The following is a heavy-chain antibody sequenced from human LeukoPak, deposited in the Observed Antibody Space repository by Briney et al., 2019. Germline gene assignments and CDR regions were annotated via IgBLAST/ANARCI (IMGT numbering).Heavy chain of an antibody. CDR2: VYYSGST. D-gene: IGHD3-10*01. V-gene: IGHV4-59*12. J-gene: IGHJ4*02. CDR3: ASGPYGSGSYFD. CDR1: GGSISSYY. Sequence: SETLSLTCTVSGGSISSYYWSWIRQPPGKGLEWIGYVYYSGSTNYNPPLKSRVTISVDTSKNQFSLKLSSVTAADTVVYYCASGPYGSGSYFDWGQGTLVTVSS.